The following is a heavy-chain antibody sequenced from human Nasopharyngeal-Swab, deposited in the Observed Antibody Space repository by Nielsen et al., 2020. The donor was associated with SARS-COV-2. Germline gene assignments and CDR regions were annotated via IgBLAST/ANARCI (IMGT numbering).Heavy chain of an antibody. CDR1: GCSISSSSYY. V-gene: IGHV4-39*01. Sequence: SETLSLTCTVSGCSISSSSYYWGWIRQPPGKGLEWIGSIYYSGSTYYNPSLRSRVTISVDTSKNQFSLKLSSVTAADTAVYYYARHVEQQLVRGSDAFDIWGQGTMVTVSS. J-gene: IGHJ3*02. CDR3: ARHVEQQLVRGSDAFDI. D-gene: IGHD6-13*01. CDR2: IYYSGST.